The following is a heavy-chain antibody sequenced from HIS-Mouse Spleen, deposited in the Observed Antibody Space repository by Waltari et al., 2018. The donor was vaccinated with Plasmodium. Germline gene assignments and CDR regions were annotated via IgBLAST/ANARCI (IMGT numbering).Heavy chain of an antibody. J-gene: IGHJ2*01. CDR3: AREDILTGYYNDYWYFDL. Sequence: LEWVSSISSSSSYIYYADSVKGRFTISRDNAKNSLYLQMNSLRAEDTAVYYCAREDILTGYYNDYWYFDLWGRGTLVTVSS. V-gene: IGHV3-21*01. D-gene: IGHD3-9*01. CDR2: ISSSSSYI.